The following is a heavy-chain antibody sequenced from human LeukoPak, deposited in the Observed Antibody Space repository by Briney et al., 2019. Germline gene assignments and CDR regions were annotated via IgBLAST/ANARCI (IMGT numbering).Heavy chain of an antibody. CDR2: ISSSTNYI. J-gene: IGHJ4*02. CDR1: GFTFSTYT. Sequence: PGGSLRLSCAASGFTFSTYTMNWVRQAPGKGLEWVSSISSSTNYIYYADSVKGRFTISRDNAKNSLYLQMNSLRAEDTAVYYCARASGVDYWGQGTLVTVSS. CDR3: ARASGVDY. D-gene: IGHD1-14*01. V-gene: IGHV3-21*01.